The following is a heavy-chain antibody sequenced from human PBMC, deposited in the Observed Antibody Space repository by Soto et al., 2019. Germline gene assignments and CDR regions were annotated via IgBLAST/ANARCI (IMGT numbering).Heavy chain of an antibody. V-gene: IGHV4-34*01. J-gene: IGHJ4*02. CDR1: GGSFSGYY. D-gene: IGHD3-3*01. Sequence: QVQLQQWGAGLLKPSETLSLTCAVYGGSFSGYYWSWIRQPPGKGLEWIGEINHSGSTNYNPSLKSRVTISVDTSKNQFSLKLSSVTAAYTAVYYCARGYPDFWSGYYPGGEFDYWGQGTLVTVSS. CDR3: ARGYPDFWSGYYPGGEFDY. CDR2: INHSGST.